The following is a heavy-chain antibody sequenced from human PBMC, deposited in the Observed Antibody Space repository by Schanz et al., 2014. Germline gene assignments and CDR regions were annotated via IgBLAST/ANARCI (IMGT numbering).Heavy chain of an antibody. V-gene: IGHV3-48*01. CDR3: ARAGYDADNWFDP. CDR1: GFMFSSYG. D-gene: IGHD2-2*01. J-gene: IGHJ5*02. CDR2: ISGSSRTI. Sequence: EVQLVQSGGGLVQPGGSLRLSCAASGFMFSSYGMHWIRQAPGKGLEWVSYISGSSRTIYYADSMKGRFTVSRDNAKNSLFLQMNSLRAEDTAVYYCARAGYDADNWFDPWGQGTLVTVSS.